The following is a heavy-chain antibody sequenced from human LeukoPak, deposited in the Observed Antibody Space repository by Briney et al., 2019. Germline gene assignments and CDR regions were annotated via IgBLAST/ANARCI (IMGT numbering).Heavy chain of an antibody. J-gene: IGHJ4*02. D-gene: IGHD1-26*01. CDR2: IYSSGST. V-gene: IGHV4-61*02. CDR3: ATTTIRLGY. CDR1: GGSISSGSYY. Sequence: SQTLSLTCTVSGGSISSGSYYWSWIRQPAGKGLEWIGRIYSSGSTNYNPSLKSRVTISVDTSKNQFSLKLSSVTAADTAVYYCATTTIRLGYWGQGTLVTVSS.